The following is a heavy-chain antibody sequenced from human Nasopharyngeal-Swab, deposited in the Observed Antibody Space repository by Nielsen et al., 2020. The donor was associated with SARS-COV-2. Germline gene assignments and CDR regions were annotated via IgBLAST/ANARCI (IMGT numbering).Heavy chain of an antibody. J-gene: IGHJ3*02. V-gene: IGHV3-30*04. CDR2: ISYDGSNK. CDR1: GFTFSSYA. D-gene: IGHD1-26*01. CDR3: ARVRSGSYRDAFDI. Sequence: GSLRLSCAASGFTFSSYAMHWVRQAPGKGLEWVAVISYDGSNKYYADSVKGRFTISRDNSKNTLYLQMNSLRAEDTAVYYCARVRSGSYRDAFDIWGQGTMVTVSS.